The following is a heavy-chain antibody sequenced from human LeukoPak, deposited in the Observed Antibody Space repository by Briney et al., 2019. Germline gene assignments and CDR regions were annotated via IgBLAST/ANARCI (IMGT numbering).Heavy chain of an antibody. D-gene: IGHD6-13*01. CDR1: GFTFSSYA. CDR2: ISYDGSNK. V-gene: IGHV3-30-3*01. J-gene: IGHJ4*02. Sequence: PGRSLRLSCAASGFTFSSYAMHWVRQAPGKGLEWVAVISYDGSNKYYADSVKGRFTISRDNSKNTLYLQMNSLRAEDTAVYYCAREIAAAGKVGKERRFDYWGQGTLVTVSS. CDR3: AREIAAAGKVGKERRFDY.